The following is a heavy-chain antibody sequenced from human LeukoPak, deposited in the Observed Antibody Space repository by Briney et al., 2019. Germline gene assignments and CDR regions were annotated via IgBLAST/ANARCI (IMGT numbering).Heavy chain of an antibody. D-gene: IGHD3-9*01. V-gene: IGHV3-9*01. CDR3: AKGYFGNYMDV. J-gene: IGHJ6*03. CDR1: GFTFDVYA. CDR2: ISWNSGSI. Sequence: GGSLRLSCAASGFTFDVYAMHWVRQAPGKGREWVSGISWNSGSIGYADSVKGRFTISRDNAKNSLYLQMNSLRAEDTALYYCAKGYFGNYMDVWGKGTTVTVSS.